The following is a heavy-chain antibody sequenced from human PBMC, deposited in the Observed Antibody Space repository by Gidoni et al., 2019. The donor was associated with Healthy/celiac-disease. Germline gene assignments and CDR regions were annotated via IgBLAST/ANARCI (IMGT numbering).Heavy chain of an antibody. CDR1: GGSFSGYY. CDR3: AVVPAASFDY. Sequence: QVQLQQWGAGLLPPSETLSLTCAVYGGSFSGYYWSWIRQPPGKGLEWIGEINHSGSTNYNPSLKSRVTISVDTSKNQFSLKLSSVTAADTAVYYCAVVPAASFDYWGQGTLVTVSS. J-gene: IGHJ4*02. V-gene: IGHV4-34*01. CDR2: INHSGST. D-gene: IGHD2-2*01.